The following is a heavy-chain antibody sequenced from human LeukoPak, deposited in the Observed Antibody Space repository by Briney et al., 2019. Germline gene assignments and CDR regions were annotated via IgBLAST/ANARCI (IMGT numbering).Heavy chain of an antibody. J-gene: IGHJ4*02. CDR1: EFTFW. CDR2: INGDGSST. V-gene: IGHV3-74*01. Sequence: PGGSLRLSCAASEFTFWMHWVRQAPGKGLVWVSQINGDGSSTSYADSVKGRFTISGDNAKNTLYLQMNSLRAEDTAVYYCGNLDWGQGTLVTVSS. CDR3: GNLD.